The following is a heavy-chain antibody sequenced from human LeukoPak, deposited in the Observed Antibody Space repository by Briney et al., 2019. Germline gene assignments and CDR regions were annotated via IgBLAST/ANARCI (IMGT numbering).Heavy chain of an antibody. D-gene: IGHD3-22*01. CDR2: IYHSGST. CDR3: ARESSGYPDY. V-gene: IGHV4-38-2*02. CDR1: GYSISSGYY. Sequence: PSETLSLTCTVSGYSISSGYYWGWIRQPPGKGLEWIGSIYHSGSTYYNPSLKSRVTISVDTSKNQFSPKLSSVTAADTAVYYCARESSGYPDYWGQGTLVTVSS. J-gene: IGHJ4*02.